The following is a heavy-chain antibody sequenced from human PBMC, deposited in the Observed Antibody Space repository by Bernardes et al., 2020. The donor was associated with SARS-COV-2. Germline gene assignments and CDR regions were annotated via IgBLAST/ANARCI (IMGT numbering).Heavy chain of an antibody. CDR2: VYYSGST. CDR1: GGSITSSSYY. V-gene: IGHV4-39*01. Sequence: SETLSLTCTVSGGSITSSSYYWGWIRQPTGKGLAWIGTVYYSGSTYYNPSLRSRVIISVDTSKNQFSLRLNSVTAADTAVYYCARTSVRGVYYFDYWGQGTLVTVSS. CDR3: ARTSVRGVYYFDY. J-gene: IGHJ4*02. D-gene: IGHD3-10*01.